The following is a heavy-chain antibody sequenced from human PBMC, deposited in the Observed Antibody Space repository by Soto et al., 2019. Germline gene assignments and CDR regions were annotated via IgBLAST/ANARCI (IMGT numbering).Heavy chain of an antibody. D-gene: IGHD1-1*01. J-gene: IGHJ4*02. CDR1: GGSISSSSYY. CDR2: IYYSGST. Sequence: SETLSLTCTVSGGSISSSSYYWGWIRQPPGKGLEWIGSIYYSGSTYYNPSLKSRVTISVDTSKNQFSLKLSSVTAADTAVYYCAANWNRDYWGQGTLVTVSS. CDR3: AANWNRDY. V-gene: IGHV4-39*01.